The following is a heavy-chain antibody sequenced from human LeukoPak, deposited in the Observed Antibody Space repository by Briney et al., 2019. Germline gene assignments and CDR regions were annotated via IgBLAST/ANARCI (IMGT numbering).Heavy chain of an antibody. CDR2: IWHSGDT. J-gene: IGHJ4*02. CDR1: DGSISTSKW. Sequence: SETLSLTCAVSDGSISTSKWWTWVRQAPGRGLEWIGEIWHSGDTNYNPSLQSRLTLSVDKSKSQFSLKLRSVTAADTAVYYCARGLRSSGWNVLDSWGRGVLVTVSS. CDR3: ARGLRSSGWNVLDS. V-gene: IGHV4-4*02. D-gene: IGHD6-19*01.